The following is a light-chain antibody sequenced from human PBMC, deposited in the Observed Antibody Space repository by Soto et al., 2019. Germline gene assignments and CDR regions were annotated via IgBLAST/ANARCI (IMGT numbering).Light chain of an antibody. CDR1: QSLLHNNGYNY. V-gene: IGKV2-28*01. Sequence: DTVMTQSPLSLPVTPGEPASISCRSSQSLLHNNGYNYLDWYLQKPGQSPQLLIYLGSNRASGVPDRFSGSGSGTDFTLKISRVEAEDVGVYYCMQAIQTPLTFGGGTKVEIK. CDR2: LGS. CDR3: MQAIQTPLT. J-gene: IGKJ4*01.